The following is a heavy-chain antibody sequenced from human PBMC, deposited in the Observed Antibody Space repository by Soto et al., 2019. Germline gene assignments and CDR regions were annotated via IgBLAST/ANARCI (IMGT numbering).Heavy chain of an antibody. CDR3: ARVSGSYYYGMDV. J-gene: IGHJ6*02. CDR1: GVSISSSCSY. V-gene: IGHV4-39*07. Sequence: SETLSLTCTVSGVSISSSCSYWAWIRQSPGKGLEWIASVYDGGSSYYNPSLNGRSTIFVDTSKNQFSLQLSSVTAADTAVYYCARVSGSYYYGMDVWGQGTTVTVSS. CDR2: VYDGGSS. D-gene: IGHD1-26*01.